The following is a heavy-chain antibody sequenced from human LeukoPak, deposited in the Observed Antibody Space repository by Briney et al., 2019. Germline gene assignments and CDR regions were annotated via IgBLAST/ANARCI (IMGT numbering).Heavy chain of an antibody. J-gene: IGHJ5*02. D-gene: IGHD2/OR15-2a*01. CDR1: GGSITTYS. V-gene: IGHV4-4*07. Sequence: KASETLSLTCTVFGGSITTYSWSWIRQPAGRGLEWIGRFYSSGSTDYNPSLKSRVTMSVDTSKNQVSLKLSSVTAADTAIYYCARYFSSKNWFDTWGQGTLVTVSS. CDR3: ARYFSSKNWFDT. CDR2: FYSSGST.